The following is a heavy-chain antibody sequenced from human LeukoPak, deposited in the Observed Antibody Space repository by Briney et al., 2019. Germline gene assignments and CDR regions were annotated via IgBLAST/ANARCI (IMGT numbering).Heavy chain of an antibody. V-gene: IGHV1-18*01. CDR1: GYTFTSYG. Sequence: GASVKVSCKASGYTFTSYGISWVRQAPGQGLEWMGWISAYNGNTNYAQKLQGRVTMTTDTSTSTAYMELRSLRSDDTAVYYCARGPPILTHDEIAAAGYWGQGTLVTVSS. CDR2: ISAYNGNT. J-gene: IGHJ4*02. D-gene: IGHD6-13*01. CDR3: ARGPPILTHDEIAAAGY.